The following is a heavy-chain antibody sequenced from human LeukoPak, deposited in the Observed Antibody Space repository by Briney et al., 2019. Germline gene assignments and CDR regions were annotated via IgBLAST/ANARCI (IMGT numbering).Heavy chain of an antibody. D-gene: IGHD3-10*01. CDR2: IWYDGSNK. CDR3: ARVLGYYGSGSYYSPLDY. J-gene: IGHJ4*02. Sequence: RTGGSLRLSCAASGFTFSSYGMHWVRQAPGKGLEWVAVIWYDGSNKYYADSVKGRFTISRDNSKNTLYLQMNSLRAEDTAVYYCARVLGYYGSGSYYSPLDYWGQGTLVTVSP. CDR1: GFTFSSYG. V-gene: IGHV3-33*01.